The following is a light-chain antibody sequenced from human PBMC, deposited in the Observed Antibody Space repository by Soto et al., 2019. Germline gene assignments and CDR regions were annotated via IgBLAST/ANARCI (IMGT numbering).Light chain of an antibody. Sequence: EIELTQSPLSLTVTPGEPASISCRSSQNLLHSNGYNYLTCYLXKPGQPQQLXIYLGSNRASGVPDRFSGSGSGTDFTLKISRVEAGDFGVYYCMQGLKTLVTFGQGTRLEIK. CDR2: LGS. CDR3: MQGLKTLVT. CDR1: QNLLHSNGYNY. V-gene: IGKV2-28*01. J-gene: IGKJ5*01.